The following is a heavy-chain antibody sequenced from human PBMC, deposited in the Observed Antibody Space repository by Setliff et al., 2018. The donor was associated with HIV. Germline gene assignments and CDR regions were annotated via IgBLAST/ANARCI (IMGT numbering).Heavy chain of an antibody. Sequence: SETLSLTCTVSGGSITRSSYYWAWIRQPPGKGLEWIGNIFYSGHTFYNPSLKSRVAMSVDTSKNQFSLDLTSVTPADTAVYYCARLRVSSSSRTFDHWGQGILVTVSS. CDR3: ARLRVSSSSRTFDH. V-gene: IGHV4-39*07. CDR2: IFYSGHT. J-gene: IGHJ4*02. CDR1: GGSITRSSYY. D-gene: IGHD6-6*01.